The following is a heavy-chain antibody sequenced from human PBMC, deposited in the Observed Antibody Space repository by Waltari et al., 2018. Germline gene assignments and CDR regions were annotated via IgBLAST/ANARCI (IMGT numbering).Heavy chain of an antibody. D-gene: IGHD3-16*01. V-gene: IGHV3-23*01. J-gene: IGHJ3*02. Sequence: EVQLLESGGGLVQPGGSLRLSCVTSGFTFRHYGMGWVRQAPGRGLEWVSTIGGGGGDTYYPESVRGRFIISRDNSQNTLYVQMNSLRDEDTAVYYCAKDAERPWGAFEIRGQGTMVTVSS. CDR3: AKDAERPWGAFEI. CDR2: IGGGGGDT. CDR1: GFTFRHYG.